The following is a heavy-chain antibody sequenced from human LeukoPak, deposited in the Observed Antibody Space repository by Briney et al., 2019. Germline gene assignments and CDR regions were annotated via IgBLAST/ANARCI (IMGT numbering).Heavy chain of an antibody. J-gene: IGHJ5*02. D-gene: IGHD2-8*02. CDR3: ANYWYP. CDR1: GFTFSSDW. V-gene: IGHV3-74*01. Sequence: RGSLRLSCASSGFTFSSDWMHWVRQAPGRGPVWVSGIKPDGTYTHYADSVKGRFTISRDDAKNTLYLQMNSLRVEDTAVYYCANYWYPWGPGTLVTVSS. CDR2: IKPDGTYT.